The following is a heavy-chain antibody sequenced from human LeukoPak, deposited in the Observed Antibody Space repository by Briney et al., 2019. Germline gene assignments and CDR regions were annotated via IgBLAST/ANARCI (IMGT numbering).Heavy chain of an antibody. Sequence: SETLSLTCTVSGGAISSRSYYWGWIRQPPGKGLEWIGSIYHSGSTYYNPSLKSRVTISVDTSKNQFSLKLSSVTAADTAVYYCARGDYDPSGYYYHYYGMDVWGQGTTVTVSS. CDR3: ARGDYDPSGYYYHYYGMDV. CDR1: GGAISSRSYY. CDR2: IYHSGST. V-gene: IGHV4-39*01. D-gene: IGHD3-22*01. J-gene: IGHJ6*02.